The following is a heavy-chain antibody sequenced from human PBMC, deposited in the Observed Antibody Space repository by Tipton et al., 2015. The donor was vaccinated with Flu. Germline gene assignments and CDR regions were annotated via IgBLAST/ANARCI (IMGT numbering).Heavy chain of an antibody. CDR1: GFIFTNFW. Sequence: SLRLSCAASGFIFTNFWMSWVRQAPGKGLEWISYISNGSTTKYYADSVEGRFTISRDNAQNSLFLEMHSLRAEDTAVYYCVRDRTTGWAPGGYGGQGTLVTVSS. J-gene: IGHJ4*02. CDR3: VRDRTTGWAPGGY. CDR2: ISNGSTTK. D-gene: IGHD6-19*01. V-gene: IGHV3-11*01.